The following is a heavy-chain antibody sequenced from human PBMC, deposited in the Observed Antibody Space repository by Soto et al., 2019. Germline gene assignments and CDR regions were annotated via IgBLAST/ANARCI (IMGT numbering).Heavy chain of an antibody. J-gene: IGHJ4*02. D-gene: IGHD4-17*01. Sequence: GGSLRLSCAASGFTFSSYGMHWVRQAPGKGLEWVAVISYDGSNKYYADSVKGRFTISGDNSKNTRYLQMNSLRAEETAVYYCAKDGLYGDYYFDYWGQGTLVTVSS. CDR1: GFTFSSYG. CDR2: ISYDGSNK. V-gene: IGHV3-30*18. CDR3: AKDGLYGDYYFDY.